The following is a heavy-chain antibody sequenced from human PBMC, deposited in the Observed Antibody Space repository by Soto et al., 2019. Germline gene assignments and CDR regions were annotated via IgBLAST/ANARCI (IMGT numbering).Heavy chain of an antibody. D-gene: IGHD2-15*01. CDR2: IYYSGNT. CDR1: GGSVSSGSYY. CDR3: ARHVGGYYYYMDV. J-gene: IGHJ6*03. Sequence: QLQLQESGPGLVKPSETLSLTCTVSGGSVSSGSYYWGWIRQPPGKGLEWIGSIYYSGNTYYNPSLKSRGTISVDTSKNQFPLKLSAVTAADTAVYYCARHVGGYYYYMDVWGKGTTVTVSS. V-gene: IGHV4-39*01.